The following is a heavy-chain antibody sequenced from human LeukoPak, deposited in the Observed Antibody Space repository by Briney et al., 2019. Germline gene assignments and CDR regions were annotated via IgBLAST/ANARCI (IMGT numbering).Heavy chain of an antibody. CDR3: ARHGIVDSSRKYYFDY. D-gene: IGHD6-13*01. CDR2: IYSTGST. CDR1: GGSISNYY. J-gene: IGHJ4*02. V-gene: IGHV4-4*07. Sequence: SETLSLTCTVSGGSISNYYWSWIRQSAGKGLEWIGRIYSTGSTNYNPSLKSRVTMSVDTSKNQFSLKLNSVTAADTAVYYCARHGIVDSSRKYYFDYWGQGTQVTVSS.